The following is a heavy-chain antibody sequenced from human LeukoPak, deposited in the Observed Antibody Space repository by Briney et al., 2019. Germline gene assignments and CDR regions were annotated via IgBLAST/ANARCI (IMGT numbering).Heavy chain of an antibody. J-gene: IGHJ6*03. V-gene: IGHV4-34*01. D-gene: IGHD2-2*01. Sequence: SETLSLTCAVYGGSFSGYYWSWIRQPPGKGLEWIGEINHSGSTNYNPSLKSRVTISVDTSKNQFSLKPSSVTAADTAVYYCARVGYCSSTSCYGDMDVWGKGTTVTVSS. CDR1: GGSFSGYY. CDR2: INHSGST. CDR3: ARVGYCSSTSCYGDMDV.